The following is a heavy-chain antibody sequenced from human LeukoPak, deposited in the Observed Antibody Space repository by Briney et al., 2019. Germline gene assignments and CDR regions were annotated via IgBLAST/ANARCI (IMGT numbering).Heavy chain of an antibody. CDR3: ARDPDSGSYRFDY. CDR2: ISSSSSTI. CDR1: GFTFSSYS. J-gene: IGHJ4*02. D-gene: IGHD1-26*01. Sequence: PGGSLRLSCAASGFTFSSYSMNWVRQAPGKGLEWVSYISSSSSTIYYADSVQGRFTISRDNAKNSLYRQMNSLRAEDTGVYYCARDPDSGSYRFDYWGQGTLVTVSS. V-gene: IGHV3-48*04.